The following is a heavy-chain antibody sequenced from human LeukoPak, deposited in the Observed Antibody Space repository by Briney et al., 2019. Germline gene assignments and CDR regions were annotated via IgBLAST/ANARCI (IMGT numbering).Heavy chain of an antibody. D-gene: IGHD6-13*01. CDR2: INHSGST. CDR3: ASIAAARAHYYYGMDV. V-gene: IGHV4-34*01. J-gene: IGHJ6*02. Sequence: KPSETLSLTCAVYGGSFSGYYWSWIRQPPGKGLEWIGEINHSGSTNYNPSLKSRVTISVDTSKNQFSLKLSSVTAADTAVYYCASIAAARAHYYYGMDVWGQGTTVTVSS. CDR1: GGSFSGYY.